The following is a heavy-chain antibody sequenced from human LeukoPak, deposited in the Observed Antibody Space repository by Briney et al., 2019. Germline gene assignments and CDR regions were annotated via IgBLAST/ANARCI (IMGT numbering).Heavy chain of an antibody. CDR1: GGSISSYY. CDR2: IYYGGST. D-gene: IGHD1-7*01. Sequence: SETLSLTCTVSGGSISSYYWSWIRQPPGKGLEWIGYIYYGGSTNYNPSLKSRVTISVGTSENQFSLKLSSVTAADTAVYYCARARKTRGITGTTFDYWGQGTLATVSS. J-gene: IGHJ4*02. CDR3: ARARKTRGITGTTFDY. V-gene: IGHV4-59*01.